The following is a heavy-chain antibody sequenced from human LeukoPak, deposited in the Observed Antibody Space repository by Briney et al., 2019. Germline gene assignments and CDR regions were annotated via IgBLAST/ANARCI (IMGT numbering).Heavy chain of an antibody. CDR3: TRDRERYSDSSGYYNY. J-gene: IGHJ4*02. D-gene: IGHD3-22*01. V-gene: IGHV3-49*04. CDR2: IRSKAYGGTT. Sequence: GRSLRLSCTASGFTFGDYAMSWVRQAPGMGMEWVGSIRSKAYGGTTEYAASVKGRFTISRDDSKSIAYLQMNSLKTEDTAVYFCTRDRERYSDSSGYYNYWGQGTPVTVSS. CDR1: GFTFGDYA.